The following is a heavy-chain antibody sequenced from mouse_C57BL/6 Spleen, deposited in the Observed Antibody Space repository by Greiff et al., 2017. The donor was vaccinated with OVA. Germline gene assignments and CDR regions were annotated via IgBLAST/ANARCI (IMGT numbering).Heavy chain of an antibody. CDR3: ARGGGRGYFDY. J-gene: IGHJ2*01. CDR1: GYSITSGYD. CDR2: ISYSGST. Sequence: EVQLQESGPGMVKPSQSLSLTCTVTGYSITSGYDWHWIRHFPGNKLEWMGYISYSGSTNYNPSLKSRISITHDTSKNHFFLKLNSVTTEDTATYYCARGGGRGYFDYWGQGTTLTVSS. D-gene: IGHD3-1*01. V-gene: IGHV3-1*01.